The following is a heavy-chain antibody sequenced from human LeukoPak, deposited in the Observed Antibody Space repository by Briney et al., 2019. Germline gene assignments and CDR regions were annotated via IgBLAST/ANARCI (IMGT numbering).Heavy chain of an antibody. Sequence: GGSLRLSCAASGFTFSSYSMNWVRQAPGKGLEWVSYIGLGGSNIYYADSVRGRFTISRDNAKNSLYLQMNSLRAEDTAVYYCARDAGSSVRGIFDYWGQGTLVTVSS. D-gene: IGHD2-2*01. J-gene: IGHJ4*02. V-gene: IGHV3-48*04. CDR1: GFTFSSYS. CDR3: ARDAGSSVRGIFDY. CDR2: IGLGGSNI.